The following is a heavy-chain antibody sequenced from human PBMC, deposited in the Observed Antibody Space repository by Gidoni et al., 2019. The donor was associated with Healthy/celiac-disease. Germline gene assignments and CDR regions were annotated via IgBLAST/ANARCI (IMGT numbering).Heavy chain of an antibody. J-gene: IGHJ3*02. CDR3: ARARGGFGESIARRDAFDI. V-gene: IGHV3-21*01. CDR1: GFTFGSYS. Sequence: EVQLVESGGGLVKPGGSLRLSCAASGFTFGSYSMTWVRHAPGKGLEWVSSISSSSSYIYYADSVKGRFTISRDNAKNSLYLQMNSLRAEDTAVYYCARARGGFGESIARRDAFDIWGQGTMVTVSS. CDR2: ISSSSSYI. D-gene: IGHD3-10*01.